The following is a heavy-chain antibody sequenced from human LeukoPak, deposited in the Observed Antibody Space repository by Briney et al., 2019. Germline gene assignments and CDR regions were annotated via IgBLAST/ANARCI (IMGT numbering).Heavy chain of an antibody. V-gene: IGHV4-39*07. CDR1: GGSTSGTSYY. CDR2: IYYSGGT. Sequence: SETLSLTCTVSGGSTSGTSYYWDWIRQPPGKGLEWIGTIYYSGGTYYNPSLKNRVTISVDTSKNQFSLRLSSVTAADTAVYYCARSPRGLPPDFWGQGTLVTVSS. CDR3: ARSPRGLPPDF. J-gene: IGHJ4*02. D-gene: IGHD3-10*01.